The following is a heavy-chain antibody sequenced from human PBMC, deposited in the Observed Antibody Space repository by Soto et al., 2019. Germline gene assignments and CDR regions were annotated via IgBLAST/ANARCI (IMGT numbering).Heavy chain of an antibody. CDR1: GYTFTSYA. V-gene: IGHV1-18*01. Sequence: AAVKVPCKASGYTFTSYAMNWVRQAPGQGLEWMGWISAYNGNTNYAQKLQGRVTMTTDTSTSTAYMELRSLRSDDTAVYYCARDRSYPYDAFDIWGQGTMVTVSS. D-gene: IGHD1-26*01. J-gene: IGHJ3*02. CDR2: ISAYNGNT. CDR3: ARDRSYPYDAFDI.